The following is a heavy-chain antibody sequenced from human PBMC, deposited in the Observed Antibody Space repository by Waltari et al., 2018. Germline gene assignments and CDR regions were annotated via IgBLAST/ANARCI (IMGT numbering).Heavy chain of an antibody. J-gene: IGHJ6*02. CDR3: ARVSTMIDSSGYYPYYYYGMDV. Sequence: EVQLVESGGGLIQPGGSLRLSCAASGFTVSRHSISWVRQAPGKGLEWVSVIYSGGRTYYADSVKGRFTISRDNSKNTLYLQMNSLRAEDTAVYYCARVSTMIDSSGYYPYYYYGMDVWGQGTTVTVSS. D-gene: IGHD3-22*01. CDR1: GFTVSRHS. CDR2: IYSGGRT. V-gene: IGHV3-53*01.